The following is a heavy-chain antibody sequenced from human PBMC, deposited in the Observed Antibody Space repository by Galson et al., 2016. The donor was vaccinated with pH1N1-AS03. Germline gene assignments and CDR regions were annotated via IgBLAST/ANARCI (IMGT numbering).Heavy chain of an antibody. D-gene: IGHD7-27*01. J-gene: IGHJ4*02. CDR1: GFIFSNYW. Sequence: SLRLSCAASGFIFSNYWMSWVRQAPGKGLESVANINQGGSETYYVDSVKGRFTIFRDNDKNSLYLQVNSLRADDTAVYYCARADWGSADYWGQGTLVSVSS. CDR2: INQGGSET. V-gene: IGHV3-7*03. CDR3: ARADWGSADY.